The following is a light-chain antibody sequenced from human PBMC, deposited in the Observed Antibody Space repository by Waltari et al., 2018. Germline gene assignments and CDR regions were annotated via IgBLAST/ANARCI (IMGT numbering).Light chain of an antibody. CDR2: KDK. CDR3: QSADRSGYFVT. V-gene: IGLV3-25*03. J-gene: IGLJ2*01. Sequence: SYELTQPPSVSVSQGQPATTSCSGDAVPQPSSYCYQQKAGQAPVLLIYKDKERPSGIPERFSGSSSGTTVTLTITGVQAEDEADYYCQSADRSGYFVTFGGGTKVTVL. CDR1: AVPQPS.